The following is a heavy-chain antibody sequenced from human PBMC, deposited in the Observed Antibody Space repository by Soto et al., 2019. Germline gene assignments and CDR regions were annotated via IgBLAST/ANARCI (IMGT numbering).Heavy chain of an antibody. Sequence: GGRRGDYYSVFGGTCVNYAVHWVRQAPGKGLQYVSSISSNVGSTYYADSVKGRFTISRDNSKNTLYLQMSSLTVEDTAMYYCVKDRYVDYWGQGTLVTVSS. CDR1: GGTCVNYA. CDR2: ISSNVGST. J-gene: IGHJ4*02. V-gene: IGHV3-64D*06. CDR3: VKDRYVDY.